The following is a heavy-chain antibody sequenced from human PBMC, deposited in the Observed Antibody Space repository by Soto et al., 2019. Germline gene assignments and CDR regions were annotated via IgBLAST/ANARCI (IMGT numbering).Heavy chain of an antibody. J-gene: IGHJ3*02. D-gene: IGHD2-21*01. CDR3: AKARVHGNSVWDAFDI. CDR1: GFTLSNFA. Sequence: GGSLRLSCAASGFTLSNFAMSWVRQAPGKGLEWVSSVGGDDTYYADSVEGRFTISRDNSKNTLYLQLSSLSAGDTAVYYCAKARVHGNSVWDAFDIWGQGTMVTVSS. CDR2: SVGGDDT. V-gene: IGHV3-23*01.